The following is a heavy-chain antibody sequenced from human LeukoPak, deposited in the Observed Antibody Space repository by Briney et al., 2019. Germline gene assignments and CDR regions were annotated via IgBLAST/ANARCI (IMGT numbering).Heavy chain of an antibody. D-gene: IGHD1-26*01. CDR2: IYYSGST. V-gene: IGHV4-39*01. Sequence: PSETLSLTCTVSGGSISSSSYYWGWIRRPPGKGLEWIGSIYYSGSTYYNPSLKSRVTISVDTSKNQFSLKLSSVTAADTAVYYCAGATRGAFDIWGQGTMVTVSS. CDR1: GGSISSSSYY. CDR3: AGATRGAFDI. J-gene: IGHJ3*02.